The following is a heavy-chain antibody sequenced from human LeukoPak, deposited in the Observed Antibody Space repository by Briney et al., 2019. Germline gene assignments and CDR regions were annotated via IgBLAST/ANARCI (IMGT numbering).Heavy chain of an antibody. Sequence: PGGSLRLSCAASGFTFSSYGMHWVRQAPGKGLEWVAVISYDGSNKYYADSVKGRFTISRDNSKNTLYLQMNSLRAEDTAVYYCAKDSGYDYSGDFDYWGQGTLVTVSS. CDR2: ISYDGSNK. V-gene: IGHV3-30*18. D-gene: IGHD5-12*01. CDR3: AKDSGYDYSGDFDY. J-gene: IGHJ4*02. CDR1: GFTFSSYG.